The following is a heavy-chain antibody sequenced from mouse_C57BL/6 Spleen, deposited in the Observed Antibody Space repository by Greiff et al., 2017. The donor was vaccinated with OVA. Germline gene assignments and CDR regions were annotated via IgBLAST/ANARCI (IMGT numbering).Heavy chain of an antibody. D-gene: IGHD2-5*01. CDR1: GFTFSSYT. CDR2: ISGGGGNT. J-gene: IGHJ4*01. CDR3: ARHSNYGAMDY. Sequence: EVKLMESGGGLVKPGGSLKLSCAASGFTFSSYTMSWVRQTPEKRLEWVATISGGGGNTYYPDSVKGRFTISRDNAKNTLYLQMSSLRSEDTALYYCARHSNYGAMDYWGQGTSVTVSS. V-gene: IGHV5-9*01.